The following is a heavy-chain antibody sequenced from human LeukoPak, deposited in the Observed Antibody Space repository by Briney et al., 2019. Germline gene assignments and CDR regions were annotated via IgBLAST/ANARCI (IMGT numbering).Heavy chain of an antibody. CDR1: GFNFFTYG. V-gene: IGHV3-33*01. Sequence: PGRSLRLSCAASGFNFFTYGMHWVRQAPGKGLEWVAVIWYDGSNKYYADSVKGRFTISRDNSKSTLSLQMNSLRAEDTAVYYCARGDRSSWFNFDYWGQGTLVTVSS. CDR2: IWYDGSNK. J-gene: IGHJ4*02. CDR3: ARGDRSSWFNFDY. D-gene: IGHD6-13*01.